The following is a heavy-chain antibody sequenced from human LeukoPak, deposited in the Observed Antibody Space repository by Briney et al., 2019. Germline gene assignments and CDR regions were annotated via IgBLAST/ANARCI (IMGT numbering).Heavy chain of an antibody. CDR2: IYHSGST. D-gene: IGHD2-2*01. V-gene: IGHV4-38-2*01. Sequence: PSEPLSLTCAVSGYSISSGYYWGWIRQPPGKGLEWIGSIYHSGSTYYNPSLKSRVTISVDTSKNQFSLKLSSVTAADTAVYYCARLLTYCSSTSCFFSAFDIWGQGTMVTVSS. CDR3: ARLLTYCSSTSCFFSAFDI. J-gene: IGHJ3*02. CDR1: GYSISSGYY.